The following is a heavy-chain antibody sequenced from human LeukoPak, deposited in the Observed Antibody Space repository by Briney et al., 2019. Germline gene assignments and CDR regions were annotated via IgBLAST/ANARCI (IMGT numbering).Heavy chain of an antibody. Sequence: GGSLRLSCVVAGIPFSDFYMNWIRQAPGKGLEWISYISSSSSYTDYAESVKGRFTISRDNPKSALYLQMNDLRVEDTAVYYCAAGTAADYWGQGTLVIVSS. V-gene: IGHV3-11*03. D-gene: IGHD6-25*01. CDR3: AAGTAADY. CDR1: GIPFSDFY. J-gene: IGHJ4*02. CDR2: ISSSSSYT.